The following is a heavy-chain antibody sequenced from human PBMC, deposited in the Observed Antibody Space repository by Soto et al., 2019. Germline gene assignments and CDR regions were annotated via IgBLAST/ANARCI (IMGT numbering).Heavy chain of an antibody. J-gene: IGHJ6*03. Sequence: GASVKVSCKASGYTFTSYDINWVRQATGQGLEWMGWMNPNSGNTGYAQKFQGRVTMSRNTSIITAYMELSSLRSEDTAVYYCARGRASGYYYYMDVWGKGTTVTVSS. CDR3: ARGRASGYYYYMDV. D-gene: IGHD6-19*01. V-gene: IGHV1-8*01. CDR1: GYTFTSYD. CDR2: MNPNSGNT.